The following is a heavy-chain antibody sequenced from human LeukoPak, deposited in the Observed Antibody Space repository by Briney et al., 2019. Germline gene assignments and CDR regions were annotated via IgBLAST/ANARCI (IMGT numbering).Heavy chain of an antibody. CDR1: GGSISSGDYY. CDR2: IYYSGST. CDR3: ARQRVGTVTTGCYFDY. J-gene: IGHJ4*02. D-gene: IGHD4-17*01. Sequence: PSETLSLTCTVSGGSISSGDYYWSWIRQPPGKGLEWIGYIYYSGSTYYNPSLKSRVTISVDTSKNQFSLKLSSVTAADTAVYYCARQRVGTVTTGCYFDYWGQGTLVTVSS. V-gene: IGHV4-30-4*08.